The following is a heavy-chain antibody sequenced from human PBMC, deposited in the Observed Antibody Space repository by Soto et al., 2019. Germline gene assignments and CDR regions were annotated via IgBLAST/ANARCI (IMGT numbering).Heavy chain of an antibody. CDR3: ASMLLWFGEPRGWFDP. CDR1: GYTFTSYA. V-gene: IGHV1-3*01. D-gene: IGHD3-10*01. J-gene: IGHJ5*02. CDR2: INAGNGNT. Sequence: ASVKVSCKASGYTFTSYAMHWVRQAPGQRLEWMGWINAGNGNTKYSQKFQGRVTITRDTSASTAYMELSSLRSEDTAVYFCASMLLWFGEPRGWFDPWGQGTLVTVSS.